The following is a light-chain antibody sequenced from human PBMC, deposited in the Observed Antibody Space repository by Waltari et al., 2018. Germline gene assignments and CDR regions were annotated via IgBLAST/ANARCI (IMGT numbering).Light chain of an antibody. CDR3: SSYTSSSTYV. CDR2: EVS. Sequence: QSALTQPASVSGSPGQSITISCTGTSRDVGGYNYASWYQQHPGKAPKLMIYEVSTRPSGVSNRFSGSKSGNTASLTISGLQAEDEADYYCSSYTSSSTYVFGTGTKVTVL. J-gene: IGLJ1*01. CDR1: SRDVGGYNY. V-gene: IGLV2-14*01.